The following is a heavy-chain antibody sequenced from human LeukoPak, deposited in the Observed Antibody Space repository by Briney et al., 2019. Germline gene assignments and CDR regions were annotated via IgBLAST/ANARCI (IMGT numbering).Heavy chain of an antibody. CDR2: IYYSGTT. D-gene: IGHD3-10*01. CDR3: ARGGVAAKYYFDY. Sequence: PSETLSLTCTVSGGSISPLYWGWIRQPPGKGLEFIGYIYYSGTTNLNPSLRSRPTLSVDTSKNQFSLKLSSVTAADTTMYYCARGGVAAKYYFDYWGPGTLVTVSS. CDR1: GGSISPLY. J-gene: IGHJ4*02. V-gene: IGHV4-59*11.